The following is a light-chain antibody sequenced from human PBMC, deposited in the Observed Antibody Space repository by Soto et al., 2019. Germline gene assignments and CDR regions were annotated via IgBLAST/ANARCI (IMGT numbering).Light chain of an antibody. CDR2: EVT. CDR1: RSDVGDYNY. CDR3: SSYACSDNFEV. V-gene: IGLV2-8*01. Sequence: QSALTQPPSASGSPGQSVTISCTGTRSDVGDYNYVSWYQQHPGKAPKLLIYEVTKRPSGVPDRFSGSKSANTASLTVSGLQAEDEADYYCSSYACSDNFEVFGGGTKLTGL. J-gene: IGLJ2*01.